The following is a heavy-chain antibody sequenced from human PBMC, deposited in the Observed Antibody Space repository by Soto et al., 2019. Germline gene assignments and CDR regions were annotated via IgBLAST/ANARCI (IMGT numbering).Heavy chain of an antibody. CDR3: ARDQLEGNWFDP. CDR1: GGSISSGGYS. D-gene: IGHD1-1*01. Sequence: LSLNCTVSGGSISSGGYSWSWLRQHPGKGLEWIGYIYHSGSTYYNPSLKSRVTISVDKSKNQFSLKLTSVTAADTAVYYCARDQLEGNWFDPWGQGTLVTVSS. CDR2: IYHSGST. J-gene: IGHJ5*02. V-gene: IGHV4-30-2*01.